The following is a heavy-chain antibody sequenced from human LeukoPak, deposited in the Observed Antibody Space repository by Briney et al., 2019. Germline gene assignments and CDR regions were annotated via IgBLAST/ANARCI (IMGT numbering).Heavy chain of an antibody. CDR2: ISSSTTTT. CDR3: ARDRGELLDY. Sequence: GGSLRLSCAAPGFIFSTYSMNWVRQAPGKGLEWVSYISSSTTTTLYADSVKGRFTISRDNAKNSLYLQMSSLRDEDTAVYYCARDRGELLDYWGQGTLVTVSS. CDR1: GFIFSTYS. J-gene: IGHJ4*02. D-gene: IGHD3-10*01. V-gene: IGHV3-48*02.